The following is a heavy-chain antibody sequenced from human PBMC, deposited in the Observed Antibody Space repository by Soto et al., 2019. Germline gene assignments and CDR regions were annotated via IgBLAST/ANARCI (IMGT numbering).Heavy chain of an antibody. D-gene: IGHD2-15*01. Sequence: QVQLVESGGGVVQPGRSLRLSCAASGFTFSSYGMHWVRQAPGKGLEWVAVISYDGSNKYYADSVKGRFTISRDNSKNTLYLQMNSLRAEDTAVYYCAKDTDSRSGGSCDFCYFDYWGQGTLVTVSS. J-gene: IGHJ4*02. CDR2: ISYDGSNK. V-gene: IGHV3-30*18. CDR3: AKDTDSRSGGSCDFCYFDY. CDR1: GFTFSSYG.